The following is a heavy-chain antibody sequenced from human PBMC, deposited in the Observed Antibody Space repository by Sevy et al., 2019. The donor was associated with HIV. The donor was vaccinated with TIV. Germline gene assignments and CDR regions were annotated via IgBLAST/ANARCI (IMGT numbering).Heavy chain of an antibody. CDR2: IRSKAYGGTT. V-gene: IGHV3-49*03. D-gene: IGHD5-12*01. CDR1: GFTFGDYA. J-gene: IGHJ3*02. CDR3: TRDPEFEVETATISAFDI. Sequence: GGSLRLSCTASGFTFGDYAMSWFRQAPGKGLEWVGFIRSKAYGGTTEYAASVKGRFTISRDDSKSIAYLQMNSLKTEDTAVYYCTRDPEFEVETATISAFDIWGQGTMVTVSS.